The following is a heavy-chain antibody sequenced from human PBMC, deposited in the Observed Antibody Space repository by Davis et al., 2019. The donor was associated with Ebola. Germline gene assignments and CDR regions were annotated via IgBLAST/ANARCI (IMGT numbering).Heavy chain of an antibody. J-gene: IGHJ6*02. CDR1: GFIFGNYE. Sequence: GGFLRLSCAGSGFIFGNYEMNWVRQAPGKGLEWVSVIYSGGDTYYADSVKGRFTISRDSSKNTLSLLLSSLTPEDSAVYYCARDNFPEDGMDVWGQGTTVTVSS. CDR2: IYSGGDT. D-gene: IGHD5-24*01. CDR3: ARDNFPEDGMDV. V-gene: IGHV3-53*01.